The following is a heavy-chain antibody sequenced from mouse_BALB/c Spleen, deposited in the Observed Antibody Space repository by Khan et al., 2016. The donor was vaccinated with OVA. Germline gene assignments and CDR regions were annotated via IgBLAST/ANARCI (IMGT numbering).Heavy chain of an antibody. CDR1: GYTFSSYW. D-gene: IGHD1-1*01. CDR2: ILPGSNSS. V-gene: IGHV1-9*01. J-gene: IGHJ3*01. CDR3: ARGNYYGSTSWFGY. Sequence: VQLVESGAELMKPGASVKISCKATGYTFSSYWIEWVKQRPGHGLEWIGEILPGSNSSNYNERFKGRATITADTSSNTAYIQLSSLTSEDSAIYYCARGNYYGSTSWFGYWGQGTLVTVST.